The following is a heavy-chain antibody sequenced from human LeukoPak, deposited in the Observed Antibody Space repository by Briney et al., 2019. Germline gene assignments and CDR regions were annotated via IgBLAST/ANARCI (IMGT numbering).Heavy chain of an antibody. J-gene: IGHJ5*02. Sequence: PGGSLRLSCTASGFTFSSMNWVRQAPGKGLEWVSSISTSSSYIYYADSVKGRFTISRDNARNSLYLQMNTLRAEGTAVYSCARGADGVSSNSRGWFDPWGQGTLVTVSS. CDR1: GFTFSS. CDR3: ARGADGVSSNSRGWFDP. CDR2: ISTSSSYI. V-gene: IGHV3-21*01. D-gene: IGHD2-15*01.